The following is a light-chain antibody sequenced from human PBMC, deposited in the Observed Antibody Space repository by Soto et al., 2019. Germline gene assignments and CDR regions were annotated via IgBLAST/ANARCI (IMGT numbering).Light chain of an antibody. Sequence: EIVLTQSPATLSLSPGERATLSCRASQSVSNSLAWFQQKPGQAPRLLIYGASSRATGIPDRFSGSGSGTDFTLTISRLEPEDFAVYYCQQYGNSPGFTFGPGTKVDIK. CDR3: QQYGNSPGFT. J-gene: IGKJ3*01. CDR2: GAS. V-gene: IGKV3-20*01. CDR1: QSVSNS.